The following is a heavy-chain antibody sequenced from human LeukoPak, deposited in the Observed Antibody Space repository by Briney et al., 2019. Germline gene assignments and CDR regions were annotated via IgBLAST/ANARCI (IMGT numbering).Heavy chain of an antibody. CDR2: INLNGGSI. J-gene: IGHJ2*01. D-gene: IGHD6-25*01. CDR3: ARGPPWYFDL. CDR1: AFNFDDYG. Sequence: GGSLRLSCAASAFNFDDYGMSWVRQVPGKGLEWVSGINLNGGSIGYADSVKGRFTISRDNAKNTLYLQMNSLTAEDTAVYYCARGPPWYFDLWGRGTLVTVSS. V-gene: IGHV3-20*04.